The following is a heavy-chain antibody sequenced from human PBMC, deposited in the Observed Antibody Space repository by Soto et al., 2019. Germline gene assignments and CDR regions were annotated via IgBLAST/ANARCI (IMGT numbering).Heavy chain of an antibody. V-gene: IGHV1-2*04. CDR2: INPNGGVT. Sequence: VQLVQSGAEVRKPGASVKVSCKSSGDSFNDYYIHWVRQAPGQGLEWMGWINPNGGVTKYAQKFQGWVTMTRDTSIRTVYMELSRLRSDDTAIYYCARESGGATATLDYYYFYMDVWGKGPTVTVSS. D-gene: IGHD5-12*01. CDR3: ARESGGATATLDYYYFYMDV. CDR1: GDSFNDYY. J-gene: IGHJ6*03.